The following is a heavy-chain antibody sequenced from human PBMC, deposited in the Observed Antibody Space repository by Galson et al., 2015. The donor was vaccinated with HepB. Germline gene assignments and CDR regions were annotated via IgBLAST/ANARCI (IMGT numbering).Heavy chain of an antibody. V-gene: IGHV1-18*01. CDR3: ARPLDAAGAFDI. CDR2: ISAYNGNT. J-gene: IGHJ3*02. D-gene: IGHD3-9*01. CDR1: GYTFTSYG. Sequence: SVKVSCKASGYTFTSYGISWVRQAPGQGLEWMGWISAYNGNTNYAQKLQGRVTMTTDTSTSTAYMELRSLRSDDKAVYYCARPLDAAGAFDIWGQGTMVTVSS.